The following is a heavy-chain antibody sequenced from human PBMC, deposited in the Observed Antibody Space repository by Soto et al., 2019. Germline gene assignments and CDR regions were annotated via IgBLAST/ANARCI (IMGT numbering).Heavy chain of an antibody. Sequence: SETLSLTCTVSGGSISSSSYYWGWIRQPPGKGLEWIGSIYYSGSTYYNPSLKSRVTISVDTSKNQFSLKLSSVTAADTAVYYWARHSYDYFGGSYPGGYSYYNRAVGGKGTTAT. D-gene: IGHD3-16*02. CDR1: GGSISSSSYY. CDR2: IYYSGST. V-gene: IGHV4-39*01. CDR3: ARHSYDYFGGSYPGGYSYYNRAV. J-gene: IGHJ6*03.